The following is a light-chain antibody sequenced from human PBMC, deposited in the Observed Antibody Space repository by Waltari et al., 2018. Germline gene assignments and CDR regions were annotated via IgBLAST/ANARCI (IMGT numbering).Light chain of an antibody. V-gene: IGKV2-28*01. CDR1: QSLLHSNGYNC. CDR2: AAS. CDR3: GQTYDFPPT. J-gene: IGKJ1*01. Sequence: EIVMTQSPLSLPITPGEPASISCRSSQSLLHSNGYNCLDWYLQKPGQSPQFLIYAASKLQPGLPSRFTGSGSGADFTLTIANLQPDDFGLYFCGQTYDFPPTFGLGTQV.